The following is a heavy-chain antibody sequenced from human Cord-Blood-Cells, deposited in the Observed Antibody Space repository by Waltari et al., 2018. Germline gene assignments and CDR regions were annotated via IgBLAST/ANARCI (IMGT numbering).Heavy chain of an antibody. Sequence: EVQLVESGGGLVKPGGSLRFSCAASGSTFRSHSMNWVRQAPGKGLEWVSSISSSSSYIYYADSVKGRFTISRDNAKNSLYLQMNSLRAEDTAVYYCAREGVGATDGDYWGQGTLVTVSS. J-gene: IGHJ4*02. V-gene: IGHV3-21*01. CDR1: GSTFRSHS. CDR3: AREGVGATDGDY. CDR2: ISSSSSYI. D-gene: IGHD1-26*01.